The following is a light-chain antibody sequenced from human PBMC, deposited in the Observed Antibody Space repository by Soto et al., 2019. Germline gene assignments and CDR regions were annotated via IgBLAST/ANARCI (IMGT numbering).Light chain of an antibody. CDR2: DAS. Sequence: AIQLTQSPSSLSASVGDRVTITCRASQGISSALAWYQQKPGKAPKLLIYDASSLESGVPSRFSGSGSGTDLTLTISSPQPEDFATYYCQQFNNYPITFGQGTRLEIK. CDR1: QGISSA. J-gene: IGKJ5*01. CDR3: QQFNNYPIT. V-gene: IGKV1D-13*01.